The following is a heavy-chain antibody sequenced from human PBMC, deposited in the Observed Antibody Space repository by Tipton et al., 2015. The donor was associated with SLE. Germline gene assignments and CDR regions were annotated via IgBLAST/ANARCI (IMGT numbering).Heavy chain of an antibody. CDR3: TRGHPHIVVVIGGGWFDP. J-gene: IGHJ5*02. V-gene: IGHV4-4*02. Sequence: TLSLTCAVPGGSISSSNWWTWVRQPPGKGLEWIGEINHSGSTTYNPSLKSRVSISIDTSKNQFSLKVNSVTAADTAEYYCTRGHPHIVVVIGGGWFDPWGQGTLVIVSS. D-gene: IGHD2-21*01. CDR2: INHSGST. CDR1: GGSISSSNW.